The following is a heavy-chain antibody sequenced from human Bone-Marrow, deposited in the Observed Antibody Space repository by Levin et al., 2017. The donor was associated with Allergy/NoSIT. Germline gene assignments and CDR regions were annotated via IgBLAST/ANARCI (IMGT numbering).Heavy chain of an antibody. CDR3: AKDASAFGDYVFDY. V-gene: IGHV3-30*18. Sequence: AGGSLRLSCAASGFTFGHYGMHWVRQAPGKGLEWVAVISSDGTNEAYADSVKGRFTISRDNSKNTLYLQMNSLRAEDTAVFYCAKDASAFGDYVFDYWGQGTLVTVSS. CDR1: GFTFGHYG. CDR2: ISSDGTNE. D-gene: IGHD4-17*01. J-gene: IGHJ4*02.